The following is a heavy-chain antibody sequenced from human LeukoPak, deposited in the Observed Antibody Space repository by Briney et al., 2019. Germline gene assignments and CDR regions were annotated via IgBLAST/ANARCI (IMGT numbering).Heavy chain of an antibody. CDR1: GYTFTSYG. D-gene: IGHD3-3*01. J-gene: IGHJ4*02. Sequence: ASVKVSCTASGYTFTSYGISWVRQAPGQGLEWMGWISAYNGNTNYAQKLQGRVTMTTDTSTSTAYMELRSLRSDDTAVYYCARVPTYYDFWSGYYPLNYFDYWGQGTLVTVSS. CDR3: ARVPTYYDFWSGYYPLNYFDY. V-gene: IGHV1-18*01. CDR2: ISAYNGNT.